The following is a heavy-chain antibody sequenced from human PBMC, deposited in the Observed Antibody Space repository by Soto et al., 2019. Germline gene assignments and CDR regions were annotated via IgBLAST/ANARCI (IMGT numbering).Heavy chain of an antibody. V-gene: IGHV4-4*07. CDR1: GGSINSYW. CDR3: ARDIGSYAYGEGY. J-gene: IGHJ4*02. CDR2: VYSSGTT. Sequence: LSLTCSVSGGSINSYWWSWIRQPAGKGLEWIGRVYSSGTTDYNPSLNSRATLSVETSKNPFSLKLSSVTAADTAVYYCARDIGSYAYGEGYWGQGIQVTVSS. D-gene: IGHD3-10*01.